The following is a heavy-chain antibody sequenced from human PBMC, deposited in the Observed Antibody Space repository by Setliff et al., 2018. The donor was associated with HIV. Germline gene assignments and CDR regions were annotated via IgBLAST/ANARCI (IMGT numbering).Heavy chain of an antibody. Sequence: PSETLSLTCTVSGGSINSHYWSWIRQAPGKGLEWIGNIFYTGSTTYNASLKSRVTISLDTPRSQFSLRLSSVTAADTAVYYCARGSLITRAVDSWGQGTLVTVSS. D-gene: IGHD3-22*01. CDR1: GGSINSHY. V-gene: IGHV4-59*11. J-gene: IGHJ4*02. CDR3: ARGSLITRAVDS. CDR2: IFYTGST.